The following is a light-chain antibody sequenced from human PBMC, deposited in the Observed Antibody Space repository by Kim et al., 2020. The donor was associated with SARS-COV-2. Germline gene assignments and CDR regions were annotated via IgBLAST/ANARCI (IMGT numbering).Light chain of an antibody. V-gene: IGLV1-44*01. CDR3: AVWDDSLNGVV. CDR2: NNN. J-gene: IGLJ3*02. CDR1: SSNIGSNT. Sequence: GQRVTISCSGSSSNIGSNTVNWYQQFPGTAPKLLIYNNNQRPSGVPDRLSGSKSGTSASLAISGLQSEDEADYYCAVWDDSLNGVVFGGGTKLTVL.